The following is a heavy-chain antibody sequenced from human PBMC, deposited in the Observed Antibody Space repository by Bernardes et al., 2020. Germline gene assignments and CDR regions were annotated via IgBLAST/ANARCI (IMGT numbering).Heavy chain of an antibody. J-gene: IGHJ4*02. CDR1: GYSFSDYY. D-gene: IGHD4-4*01. V-gene: IGHV1-2*02. Sequence: ASVKVSCKASGYSFSDYYIHWVRQAPGQGLEWMGWVNPKSGVTEYAQKLQGRVTMTTDTSISAAYMELSRLTSDDTAVYYCARMRDAYSVWGQGTLVTVSP. CDR2: VNPKSGVT. CDR3: ARMRDAYSV.